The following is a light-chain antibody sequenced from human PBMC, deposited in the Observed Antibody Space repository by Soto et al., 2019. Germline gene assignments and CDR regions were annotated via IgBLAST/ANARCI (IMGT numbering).Light chain of an antibody. V-gene: IGKV3-20*01. Sequence: EIVLTQSPGTLSLSPGERATLSCRASQSVSSSYFAWYQQKPGQAPRLLIYGASSRATGIPDRFSGSGSGTDFTLTISRLEPEDFAVYYCQQYGSSPVTSGPGTKVDIK. J-gene: IGKJ3*01. CDR3: QQYGSSPVT. CDR2: GAS. CDR1: QSVSSSY.